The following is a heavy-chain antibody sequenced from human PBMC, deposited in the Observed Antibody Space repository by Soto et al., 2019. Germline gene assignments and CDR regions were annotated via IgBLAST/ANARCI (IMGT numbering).Heavy chain of an antibody. CDR1: GYTFTSYD. CDR3: ARGGILGYCSGGSCHDYYYYGMDV. Sequence: ASVKVSCKASGYTFTSYDINWVRQATGQGLEWMGWMNPNSGNTGYAQKFQGRVTMTRNTSISTAYMELSSLRSEDTAVYYCARGGILGYCSGGSCHDYYYYGMDVWGQGTTVTVSS. V-gene: IGHV1-8*01. J-gene: IGHJ6*02. D-gene: IGHD2-15*01. CDR2: MNPNSGNT.